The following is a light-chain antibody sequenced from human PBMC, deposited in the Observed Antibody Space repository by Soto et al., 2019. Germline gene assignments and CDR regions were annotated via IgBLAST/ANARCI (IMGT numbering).Light chain of an antibody. V-gene: IGKV1-5*01. J-gene: IGKJ1*01. CDR1: QSISSW. CDR3: QQYNSFWT. CDR2: DAS. Sequence: DIQMNQSPSTLSASVGDRVTITCRASQSISSWLAWYQQKPGKAPRLLIYDASYLERGVPSRFSLSGSGTEFTLTISDLQPDDLATNYCQQYNSFWTFGQGTKVEI.